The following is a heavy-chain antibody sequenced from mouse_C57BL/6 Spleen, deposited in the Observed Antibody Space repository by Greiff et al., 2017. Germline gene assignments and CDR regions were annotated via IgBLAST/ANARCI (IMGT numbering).Heavy chain of an antibody. V-gene: IGHV3-6*01. J-gene: IGHJ3*01. Sequence: EVKLVESGPGLVKPSQSLSLTCSVTGYSITSGYYWNWIRQFPGNKLEWMGYISYDGSNNYNPSLKNRISITRDTSKNQFFLKLNSVTTEDTATYYCARDEGNYELWFAYWGQGTLVTVSA. CDR3: ARDEGNYELWFAY. CDR2: ISYDGSN. CDR1: GYSITSGYY. D-gene: IGHD2-1*01.